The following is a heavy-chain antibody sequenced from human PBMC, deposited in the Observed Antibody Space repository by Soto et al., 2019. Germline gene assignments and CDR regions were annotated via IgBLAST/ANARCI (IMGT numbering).Heavy chain of an antibody. Sequence: GGSLRLSCAASGFIFNTYAMSWVRQAPGKGLEWVSAISGSGGTTYYADSVKGRFTISRDNSKNMLYVQMSTLRAEDTALYYCARDPNGDYVGAFEIWGQGTMVTVSS. V-gene: IGHV3-23*01. CDR3: ARDPNGDYVGAFEI. CDR2: ISGSGGTT. CDR1: GFIFNTYA. D-gene: IGHD4-17*01. J-gene: IGHJ3*02.